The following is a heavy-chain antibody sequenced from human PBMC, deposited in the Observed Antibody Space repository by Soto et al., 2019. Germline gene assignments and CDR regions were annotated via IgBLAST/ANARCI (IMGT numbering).Heavy chain of an antibody. CDR2: IYYSGST. Sequence: SETLSLTCTVSGGSISSYYWSWIRQPPGKRLEWIGYIYYSGSTNYNPSLKSRVTISVDTSKNQFSLKLSSVTAADTAVYYCARAQDWGSGYYYSYVDYWGQGTLVTVS. J-gene: IGHJ4*02. V-gene: IGHV4-59*01. CDR3: ARAQDWGSGYYYSYVDY. D-gene: IGHD3-22*01. CDR1: GGSISSYY.